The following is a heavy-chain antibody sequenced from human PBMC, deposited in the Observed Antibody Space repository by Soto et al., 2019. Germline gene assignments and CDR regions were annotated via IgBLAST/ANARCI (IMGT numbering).Heavy chain of an antibody. CDR2: IIPIFGTA. V-gene: IGHV1-69*01. CDR1: GGTFSSYA. CDR3: ARDDPGIKPLVSYYYYGMDV. J-gene: IGHJ6*02. Sequence: QVQLVQSGAEVKKPGSSVKVSCKASGGTFSSYAISWVRQAPGQGLEWMGGIIPIFGTANYAQKFQGRVTITADESTSTAYMELSSLRSEDTAVYYCARDDPGIKPLVSYYYYGMDVWGQGTTVTVSS. D-gene: IGHD6-6*01.